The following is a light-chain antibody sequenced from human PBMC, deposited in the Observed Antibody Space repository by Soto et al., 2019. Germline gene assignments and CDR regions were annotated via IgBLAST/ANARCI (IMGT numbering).Light chain of an antibody. CDR3: QHYNNWPPWT. CDR2: GAS. V-gene: IGKV3-20*01. Sequence: EIVLTQSPGTLSLSPGERATLSCRASQSVSSSYLAWYQQKPGQAPRLLIYGASSRATGIPDRFSGSGSGTEFTLTITNLQSEDFAVYYCQHYNNWPPWTFGQGTKVDIK. CDR1: QSVSSSY. J-gene: IGKJ1*01.